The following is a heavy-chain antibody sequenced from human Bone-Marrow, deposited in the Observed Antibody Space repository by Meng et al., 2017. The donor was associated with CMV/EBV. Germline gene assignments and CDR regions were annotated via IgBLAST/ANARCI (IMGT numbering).Heavy chain of an antibody. D-gene: IGHD1-26*01. J-gene: IGHJ3*01. V-gene: IGHV3-30-3*01. CDR1: GFTFRSYA. CDR3: ARDGQWDTNTNYRAFDV. Sequence: GESLKISCAASGFTFRSYAMHWVRQAPGKGLEWVAVISYDGNNKYYADSVKGRFTISRDNSKNTLYLQINSLRPEDTAVYYCARDGQWDTNTNYRAFDVWGQGTRVTVSS. CDR2: ISYDGNNK.